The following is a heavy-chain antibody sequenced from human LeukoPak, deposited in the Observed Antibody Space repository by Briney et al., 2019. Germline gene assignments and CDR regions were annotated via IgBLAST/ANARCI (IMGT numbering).Heavy chain of an antibody. J-gene: IGHJ4*02. CDR3: ARWVYCSSTSCPDDY. CDR2: ISSSSSYI. Sequence: NPGGSLRLSCAASGFTFSSYSMNWVRQAPGKGLEGVSAISSSSSYIYYADSVKGRFTISRDNAKNSLYLQMNSLRAEDTAVYYCARWVYCSSTSCPDDYWGQGTLVTVSS. D-gene: IGHD2-2*01. CDR1: GFTFSSYS. V-gene: IGHV3-21*01.